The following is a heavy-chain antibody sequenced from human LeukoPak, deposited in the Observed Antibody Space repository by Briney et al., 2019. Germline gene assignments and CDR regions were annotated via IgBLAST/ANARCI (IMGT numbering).Heavy chain of an antibody. CDR2: ISGSGGRT. CDR1: GFTFSSYA. CDR3: AKVFQTGQIRYDFWSGHNYGMDV. Sequence: GGSLRLSCAASGFTFSSYAMSWVRQAPAKGLEWVSAISGSGGRTYYADSVKGRFTISRDNSKNTLYLQMNSLRAEDTAVYYCAKVFQTGQIRYDFWSGHNYGMDVWGQGTTVTVSS. J-gene: IGHJ6*02. D-gene: IGHD3-3*01. V-gene: IGHV3-23*01.